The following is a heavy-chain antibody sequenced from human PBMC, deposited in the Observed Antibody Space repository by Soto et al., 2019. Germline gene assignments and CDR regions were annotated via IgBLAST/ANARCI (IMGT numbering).Heavy chain of an antibody. Sequence: SETLSLTCAVYGGSFSGYYWSWIRQPPGRGLEWIGEINHSGSTNYNPSLKSRVTISVDTSKSQFSLKLNSVTAADSAVYFCARLEGLATISYYFDFWGPGALVTVSS. V-gene: IGHV4-34*01. J-gene: IGHJ4*02. CDR2: INHSGST. D-gene: IGHD3-9*01. CDR1: GGSFSGYY. CDR3: ARLEGLATISYYFDF.